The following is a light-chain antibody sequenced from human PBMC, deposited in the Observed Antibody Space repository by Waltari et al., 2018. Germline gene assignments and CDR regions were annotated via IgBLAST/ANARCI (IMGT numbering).Light chain of an antibody. Sequence: QSALTQPRSVSGSPGQSVTIPCTGTSSDVGDYNYVSWYQQHPGEAPKLMISDVSERPSGVPDRFSGSKSGNTASLTISGLQAEDEADYYCCSYAGSFTVVFGGGTKLTVL. CDR1: SSDVGDYNY. CDR2: DVS. J-gene: IGLJ2*01. CDR3: CSYAGSFTVV. V-gene: IGLV2-11*01.